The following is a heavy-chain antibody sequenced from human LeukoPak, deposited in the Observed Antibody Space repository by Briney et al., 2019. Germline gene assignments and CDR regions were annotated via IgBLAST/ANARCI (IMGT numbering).Heavy chain of an antibody. J-gene: IGHJ4*02. Sequence: ASVKVSCKASGYTFTSFDINWVRQATGQGLEWMGWMNYNSGNTGYAQKFQGRVIMTRNISISTAYMELSSLRSEDSAVYYCARAPPYSSGWYDYWGQGTLVTVSS. D-gene: IGHD6-19*01. CDR2: MNYNSGNT. V-gene: IGHV1-8*01. CDR3: ARAPPYSSGWYDY. CDR1: GYTFTSFD.